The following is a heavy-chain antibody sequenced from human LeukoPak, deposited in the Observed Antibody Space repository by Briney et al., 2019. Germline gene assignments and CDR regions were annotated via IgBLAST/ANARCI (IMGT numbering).Heavy chain of an antibody. CDR2: ISSSGSTI. CDR1: GFTFSDYY. J-gene: IGHJ4*02. V-gene: IGHV3-11*04. CDR3: ARCITMVRGVIFCYYFDY. Sequence: PGGSLRLSCAASGFTFSDYYMSWIRQAPGKGLERVSYISSSGSTIYYADSVKGRFTISRDNAKNSLYLQMNSLRAEDTAVYYCARCITMVRGVIFCYYFDYWGQGTLVTVSS. D-gene: IGHD3-10*01.